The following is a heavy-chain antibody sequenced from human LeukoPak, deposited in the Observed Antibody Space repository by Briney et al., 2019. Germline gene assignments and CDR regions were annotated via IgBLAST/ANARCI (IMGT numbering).Heavy chain of an antibody. D-gene: IGHD3-3*01. J-gene: IGHJ4*02. V-gene: IGHV3-21*01. CDR1: EFTFSSYN. Sequence: GGSLRLSCAASEFTFSSYNMNWVRQAPGKGLEWVSRISGSGKYIYYADSVKGRFTISRDIAKNSLYLQMNSLRAEDTAVYYCAREPFWSGYYSNLHFDYWGQGTLVTVSS. CDR2: ISGSGKYI. CDR3: AREPFWSGYYSNLHFDY.